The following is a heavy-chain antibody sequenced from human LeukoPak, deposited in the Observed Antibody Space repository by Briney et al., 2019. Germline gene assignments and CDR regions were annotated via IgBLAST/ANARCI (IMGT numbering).Heavy chain of an antibody. CDR3: AGDRETYYDSSGYYLDAFDI. CDR2: IKQDGSEK. D-gene: IGHD3-22*01. CDR1: GFTFSSYW. V-gene: IGHV3-7*01. J-gene: IGHJ3*02. Sequence: PGGSLRLSCAASGFTFSSYWMSWVRQAPGKGLEWVANIKQDGSEKYYVDSVKGRFTISRDNAKNSLYLQMNSLRAEDTAVYYCAGDRETYYDSSGYYLDAFDIWGQGTMVTVSS.